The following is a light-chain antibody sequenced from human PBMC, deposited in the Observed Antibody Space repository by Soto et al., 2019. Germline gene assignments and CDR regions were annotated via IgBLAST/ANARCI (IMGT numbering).Light chain of an antibody. CDR2: GAS. J-gene: IGKJ5*01. V-gene: IGKV3-20*01. Sequence: TLSLSPGERATLSCRASQSVTSTHLAWYQQKPGQAPRVLIFGASTRATGIPDRFSGSGSGTDFTLTISWLEPEDCAVVCSTVSGTSVIIFG. CDR3: TVSGTSVII. CDR1: QSVTSTH.